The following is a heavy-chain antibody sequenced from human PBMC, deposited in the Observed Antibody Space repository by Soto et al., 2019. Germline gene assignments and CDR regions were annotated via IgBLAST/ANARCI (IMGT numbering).Heavy chain of an antibody. D-gene: IGHD5-18*01. J-gene: IGHJ4*02. CDR1: GFNFNNYG. CDR3: ARDFYGGYTYGPGDY. Sequence: QVQLVESGGGVVQPGGSLRLSCAGSGFNFNNYGMYWVRQAPGKGLEWVAFISFQGTNDYYAEAVKGRFTISKDYSKKTLFLQMNSLRADDTAVYYCARDFYGGYTYGPGDYWGQGALVAVSS. CDR2: ISFQGTND. V-gene: IGHV3-30*03.